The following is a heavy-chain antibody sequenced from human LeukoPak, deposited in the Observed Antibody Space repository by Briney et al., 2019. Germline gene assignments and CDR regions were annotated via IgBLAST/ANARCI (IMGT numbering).Heavy chain of an antibody. V-gene: IGHV3-15*01. J-gene: IGHJ5*02. Sequence: GGSLRLSCAASGFTLSNAWMTWVRQAPGKGLEWVGRIKSKPDGGTPDYAAPVKGRFTISRDDSKNTLYLQMNSLKTEDTAVYYCSTDWSRLGEPRNWFDPWGQGTLVTVSS. CDR2: IKSKPDGGTP. D-gene: IGHD3-16*01. CDR1: GFTLSNAW. CDR3: STDWSRLGEPRNWFDP.